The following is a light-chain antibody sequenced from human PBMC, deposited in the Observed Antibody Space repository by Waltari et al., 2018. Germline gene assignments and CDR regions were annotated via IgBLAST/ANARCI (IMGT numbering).Light chain of an antibody. CDR2: GSS. J-gene: IGKJ1*01. Sequence: ENLLIQSPGSLSVSPGERATLSCRASRTLTPSDLAWYQQKPGQDPRLLIYGSSTRATGVPNRFSGRASGTDFTLTSSRLEPEDFAFYYCHHYGSSPGAFGQGTKMEIK. CDR3: HHYGSSPGA. V-gene: IGKV3-20*01. CDR1: RTLTPSD.